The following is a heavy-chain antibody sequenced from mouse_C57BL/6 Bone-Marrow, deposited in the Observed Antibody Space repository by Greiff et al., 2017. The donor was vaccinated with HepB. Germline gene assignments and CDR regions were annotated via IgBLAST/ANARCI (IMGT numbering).Heavy chain of an antibody. V-gene: IGHV1-69*01. J-gene: IGHJ4*01. Sequence: QVQLQQPGAELVMPGASVKLSCKASGYTFTSYWMHWVKQRPGQGLEWIGEIDPSDSYTNYNQKFKGKSTLTVDKSSSTAYMQLSSLTSEDSAVYYCASWGYAMDYRGQGTSVTVSS. CDR1: GYTFTSYW. CDR2: IDPSDSYT. CDR3: ASWGYAMDY. D-gene: IGHD4-1*01.